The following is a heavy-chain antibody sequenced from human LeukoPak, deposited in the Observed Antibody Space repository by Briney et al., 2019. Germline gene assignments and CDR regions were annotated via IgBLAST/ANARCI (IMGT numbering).Heavy chain of an antibody. CDR2: IDPNSGGT. J-gene: IGHJ4*02. Sequence: GASVKVSCQASGYTFTCYYMHWVRPPPGQGVEWMGWIDPNSGGTNYAQKFQGWVTMTRDTSISTAYMELSRLRSDDTAVYYCARDRNIVATEFDYWGQGTLVTVSS. CDR3: ARDRNIVATEFDY. D-gene: IGHD5-12*01. V-gene: IGHV1-2*04. CDR1: GYTFTCYY.